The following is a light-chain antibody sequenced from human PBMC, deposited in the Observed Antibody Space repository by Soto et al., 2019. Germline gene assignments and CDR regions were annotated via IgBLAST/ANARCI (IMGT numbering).Light chain of an antibody. CDR3: QQYHSWPA. V-gene: IGKV1-9*01. CDR2: GAS. J-gene: IGKJ1*01. Sequence: DIQLTQSPSFLSASVGDRVTITCRASQAISSYLAWYQQKPGKPPKLLIYGASTLQSDVPSRFSGSGSGTEFTLTVSSLQSEDSAVYYCQQYHSWPAFGQGTKVEIK. CDR1: QAISSY.